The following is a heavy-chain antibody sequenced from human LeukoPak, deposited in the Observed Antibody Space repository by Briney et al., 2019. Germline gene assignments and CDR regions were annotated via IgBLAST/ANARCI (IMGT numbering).Heavy chain of an antibody. Sequence: GGSLRLSCAASGFSVSSTYMNWVRQAPGKALEWVSVIYNGGSTYYGDSVKGRFTISRDNSKNTLYLQMNSLRAEDTAVYYCARESYYDSGFALDIWGQGTRVTVSS. D-gene: IGHD3-10*01. V-gene: IGHV3-53*01. CDR3: ARESYYDSGFALDI. CDR1: GFSVSSTY. CDR2: IYNGGST. J-gene: IGHJ3*02.